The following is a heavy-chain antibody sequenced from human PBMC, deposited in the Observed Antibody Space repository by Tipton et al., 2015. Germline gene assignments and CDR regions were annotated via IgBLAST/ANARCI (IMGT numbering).Heavy chain of an antibody. D-gene: IGHD3-10*01. J-gene: IGHJ4*02. CDR1: GYTFTTHD. CDR2: MNPNSGKT. Sequence: QLVQSGPEVKKPGASVKVSCKASGYTFTTHDIHWVRQATGQGIEWVGWMNPNSGKTEYTERFQGRVTMTRDTSINTAYMELSSLRSDDTAVYYCARGDGSYSFDSWGQGSLVTVSS. CDR3: ARGDGSYSFDS. V-gene: IGHV1-8*01.